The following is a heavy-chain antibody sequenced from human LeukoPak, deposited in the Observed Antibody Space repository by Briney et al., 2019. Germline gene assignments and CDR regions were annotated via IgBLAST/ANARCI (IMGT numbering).Heavy chain of an antibody. D-gene: IGHD5-24*01. CDR2: ISYSGST. Sequence: SRTLSLTCTVSGGSIGSGTDYWSWIRQHPGKGLEWIGYISYSGSTYYNPSLKTRLTISVDTSRNQFSLKLDSVTAADTAFYYCARADMATVFDFWGRGTLVTVSS. J-gene: IGHJ4*02. CDR3: ARADMATVFDF. V-gene: IGHV4-31*03. CDR1: GGSIGSGTDY.